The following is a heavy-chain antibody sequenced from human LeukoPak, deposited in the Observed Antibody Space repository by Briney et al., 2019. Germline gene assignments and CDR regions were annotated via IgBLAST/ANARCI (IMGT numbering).Heavy chain of an antibody. J-gene: IGHJ3*02. CDR3: ASYYYDSSGYYPDAFDI. D-gene: IGHD3-22*01. V-gene: IGHV4-39*01. CDR1: GGSISSSSYY. Sequence: KPSETLSLTCTVSGGSISSSSYYWGWIRQPPGKGLEWIGSIYYSGSTYYNPSLKSRVTISVDTSKNQFSLKLSSVTAADTAVYYCASYYYDSSGYYPDAFDIWGQGTMVTVSS. CDR2: IYYSGST.